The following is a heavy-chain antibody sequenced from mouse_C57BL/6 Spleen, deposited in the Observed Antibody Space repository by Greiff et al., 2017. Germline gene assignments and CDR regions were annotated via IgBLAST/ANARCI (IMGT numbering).Heavy chain of an antibody. V-gene: IGHV1-80*01. J-gene: IGHJ2*01. CDR3: ARGLLRYYFDY. D-gene: IGHD1-1*01. CDR2: IYPGDGDT. Sequence: VKLVESGAELVKPGASVKISCKASGYAFSSYWMNWVKQRPGKGLEWIGQIYPGDGDTNYNGKFKGKATLTADKSSSTAYMQLSSLTSEDSAVYFCARGLLRYYFDYWGQGTTLTVSS. CDR1: GYAFSSYW.